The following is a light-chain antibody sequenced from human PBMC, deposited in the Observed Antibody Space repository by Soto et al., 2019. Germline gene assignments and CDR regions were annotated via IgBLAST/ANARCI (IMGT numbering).Light chain of an antibody. J-gene: IGLJ3*02. Sequence: LTQPPSVSGSPGQSVTISCTGTSSDVGGSNYVSWYQQHPGKTPKLMIYDVSQRPSGVPDRFSGSKSDSTASLTISGLQAEDEADYYCCSNAGNFILVFGGGTKVTVL. CDR1: SSDVGGSNY. V-gene: IGLV2-11*01. CDR2: DVS. CDR3: CSNAGNFILV.